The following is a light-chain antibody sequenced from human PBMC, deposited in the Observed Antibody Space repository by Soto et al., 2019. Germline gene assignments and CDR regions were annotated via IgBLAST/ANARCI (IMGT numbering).Light chain of an antibody. Sequence: EIVLTQSPGTLSLSLGERATLSCSASQSVSNNYLAWYQQKPGQTPRLLIYVASSRATGIPDRFSGSGSGTDFTLTINRLEAEDFAVYYCQHYGYSPSTFGQGTKVEIK. V-gene: IGKV3-20*01. CDR3: QHYGYSPST. J-gene: IGKJ1*01. CDR1: QSVSNNY. CDR2: VAS.